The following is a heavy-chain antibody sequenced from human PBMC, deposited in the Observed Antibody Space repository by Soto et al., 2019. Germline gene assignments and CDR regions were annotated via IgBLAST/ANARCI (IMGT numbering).Heavy chain of an antibody. CDR1: GYTFATST. CDR2: IKAYSGNT. CDR3: AIADYGDDDY. D-gene: IGHD4-17*01. Sequence: QLQLVQSGPEATKPGASVKVSCKASGYTFATSTISWLRQAPGQGPERMGWIKAYSGNTNYAQKLQGRLTMTTDTSTSTAYMELRSLTTDDTAIYYCAIADYGDDDYWGQGTLVTVSS. J-gene: IGHJ4*02. V-gene: IGHV1-18*01.